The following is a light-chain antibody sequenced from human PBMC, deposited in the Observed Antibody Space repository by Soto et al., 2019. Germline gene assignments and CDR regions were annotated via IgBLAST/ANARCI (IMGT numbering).Light chain of an antibody. V-gene: IGKV1-5*03. J-gene: IGKJ1*01. CDR1: QSISSW. CDR2: RAS. CDR3: QQYDRASWT. Sequence: DIQMTQSPSTLSASVGDRVIITCRASQSISSWLAWYQQKPGKAPNLLIYRASTLKSGIPSRFSGSGSGTEFTLTISSLPHDDFATYYCQQYDRASWTFGPGTKVEIK.